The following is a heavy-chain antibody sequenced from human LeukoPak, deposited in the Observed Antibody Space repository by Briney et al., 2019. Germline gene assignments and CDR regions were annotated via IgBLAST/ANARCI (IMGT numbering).Heavy chain of an antibody. V-gene: IGHV3-48*04. D-gene: IGHD3-22*01. CDR2: ISSSSNTI. J-gene: IGHJ4*02. Sequence: GGSLRLSCAASGFTFSSYSMNWVRQAPGKGLGWVSYISSSSNTIYYADSVKGRFTISRDNAKNSLYLQMSSLRAEDTAVYYCARDVSSYESSGLHGWGQGTLVTVSS. CDR3: ARDVSSYESSGLHG. CDR1: GFTFSSYS.